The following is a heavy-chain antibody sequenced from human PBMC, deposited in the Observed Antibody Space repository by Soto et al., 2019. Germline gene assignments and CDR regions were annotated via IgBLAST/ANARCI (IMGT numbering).Heavy chain of an antibody. J-gene: IGHJ4*02. CDR1: GGTFSSYA. D-gene: IGHD3-22*01. CDR3: ARSLTYYYDSSGHYPRY. Sequence: GASVKVSCKASGGTFSSYAISWVRQAPGQGLEWMGGIIPIFGTANYAQKFQGRVTITADESTSTAYMELSSLRSEDTAVYYCARSLTYYYDSSGHYPRYWGQGTLVTVSS. CDR2: IIPIFGTA. V-gene: IGHV1-69*13.